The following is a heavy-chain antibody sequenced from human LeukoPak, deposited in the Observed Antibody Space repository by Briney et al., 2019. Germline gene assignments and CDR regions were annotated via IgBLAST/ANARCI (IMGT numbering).Heavy chain of an antibody. J-gene: IGHJ6*02. CDR3: ARDGSAITMVRGVLYGMDV. D-gene: IGHD3-10*01. CDR2: AYYRSKWLY. Sequence: SQTLSLTCAIPGDSVSFNSDVWNWIRQSPSRGLEWLGWAYYRSKWLYDYAVSVKSRLTITPDTAKNQFSLQLNSVTPEDTAVYYCARDGSAITMVRGVLYGMDVWGQGTTVTVSS. CDR1: GDSVSFNSDV. V-gene: IGHV6-1*01.